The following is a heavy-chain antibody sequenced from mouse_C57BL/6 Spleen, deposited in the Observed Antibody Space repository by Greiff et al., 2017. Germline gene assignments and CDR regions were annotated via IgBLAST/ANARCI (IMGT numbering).Heavy chain of an antibody. Sequence: QVQLQQSGAELARPGASVKLSCKAPGYTFTSHAISWVKQITGQGLEWIRQFFPRSGNTYYHEKFKGKATLTADKSSSTAYMELRRLTSEDSAVYFCARGEAFITTVVATRYFDVWGTGTTVTVSS. CDR3: ARGEAFITTVVATRYFDV. J-gene: IGHJ1*03. V-gene: IGHV1-81*01. CDR1: GYTFTSHA. CDR2: FFPRSGNT. D-gene: IGHD1-1*01.